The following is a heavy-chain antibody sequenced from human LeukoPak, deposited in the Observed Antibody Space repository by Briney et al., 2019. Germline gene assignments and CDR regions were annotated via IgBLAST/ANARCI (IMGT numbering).Heavy chain of an antibody. V-gene: IGHV3-15*01. CDR1: GFTFSSYA. J-gene: IGHJ4*02. D-gene: IGHD3-22*01. Sequence: GGSLRLSCAASGFTFSSYAMNWVRQAPGKGLEWVGRIYSKVNGETTEYSAPVKGRFAISRDDSKNTLYLQLNSLKTEDTAVYYCTRGSNAYDSRDFDDWGQGTLVTVSS. CDR2: IYSKVNGETT. CDR3: TRGSNAYDSRDFDD.